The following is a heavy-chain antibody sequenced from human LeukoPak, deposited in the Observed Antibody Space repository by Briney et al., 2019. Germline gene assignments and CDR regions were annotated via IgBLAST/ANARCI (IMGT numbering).Heavy chain of an antibody. Sequence: GGSLKISCKGSGYSFTSYWIAWVRQMPGKGLEWMGIIYPRDSDSRYSPSFQGQVTISVDKSTSTAYLQWSSLKASDTAVYYCARRGYCSGGNSFSSAFDVWGQGTMVTVSS. V-gene: IGHV5-51*01. J-gene: IGHJ3*01. CDR1: GYSFTSYW. D-gene: IGHD2-15*01. CDR2: IYPRDSDS. CDR3: ARRGYCSGGNSFSSAFDV.